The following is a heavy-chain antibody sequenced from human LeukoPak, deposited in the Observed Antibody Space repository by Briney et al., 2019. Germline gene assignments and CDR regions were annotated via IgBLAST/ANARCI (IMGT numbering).Heavy chain of an antibody. J-gene: IGHJ4*02. CDR1: GGSISSGGYS. CDR3: ARVRRYYSDY. CDR2: IYHSGST. V-gene: IGHV4-30-2*01. Sequence: SQTLSLTCAVSGGSISSGGYSWSWIRQPPGKGLEWIGYIYHSGSTYYNPSLKSRVTISVDRSKDQFSLKLSSVTAADTAVYYCARVRRYYSDYWGQGTLVTVSS.